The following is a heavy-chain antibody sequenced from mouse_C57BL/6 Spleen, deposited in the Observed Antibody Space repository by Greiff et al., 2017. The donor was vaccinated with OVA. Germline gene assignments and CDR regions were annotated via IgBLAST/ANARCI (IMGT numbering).Heavy chain of an antibody. Sequence: VQLQQPGAELVKPGASVKLSCKASGYTFTSYWMQWVKQRPGQGLEWIGEIDPSDSYTNYNQKFKGKATLTVDTSSSTAYMQLSSLTSEDSAVYYCALTGTGAMDYWGQGTSVTVSS. CDR2: IDPSDSYT. CDR3: ALTGTGAMDY. CDR1: GYTFTSYW. J-gene: IGHJ4*01. V-gene: IGHV1-50*01. D-gene: IGHD4-1*01.